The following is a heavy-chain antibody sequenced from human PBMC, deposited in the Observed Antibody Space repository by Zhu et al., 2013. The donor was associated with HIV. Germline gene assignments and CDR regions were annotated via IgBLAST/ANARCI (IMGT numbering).Heavy chain of an antibody. CDR1: GGTFSSYA. Sequence: QVQLVQSGAEVKKPGSSVKVSCKASGGTFSSYAISWVRQAPGQGLEWMGGIIPIFGTANYAQKFQGRVTITADKSTSTAYMELSSLRSEDTAVYYCASPLRFLEWLIDHPYGMDVWGQGTTVTVSS. CDR3: ASPLRFLEWLIDHPYGMDV. V-gene: IGHV1-69*06. CDR2: IIPIFGTA. J-gene: IGHJ6*02. D-gene: IGHD3-3*01.